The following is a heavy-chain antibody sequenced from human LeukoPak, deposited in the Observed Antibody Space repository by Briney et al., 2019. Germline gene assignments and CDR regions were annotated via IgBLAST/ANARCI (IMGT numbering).Heavy chain of an antibody. J-gene: IGHJ4*02. CDR1: GGSISSNY. D-gene: IGHD1-14*01. CDR2: IYYSGYT. Sequence: PSETLSLTCTVSGGSISSNYWSWVRQPPGKGLEWIGFIYYSGYTNYNPSLKSRVTIPVDTSKNQFSLKLSSVTAADTAVYYCARLTSLTHFDYWGRGTLVPVSS. CDR3: ARLTSLTHFDY. V-gene: IGHV4-59*08.